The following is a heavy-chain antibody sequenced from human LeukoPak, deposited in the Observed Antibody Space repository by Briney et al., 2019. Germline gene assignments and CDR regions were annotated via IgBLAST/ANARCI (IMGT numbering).Heavy chain of an antibody. V-gene: IGHV4-59*01. Sequence: SETLSLTCTVSGGSISSYYWSWIRQPPGKGLEWIGYIYYSGSTNYNPSLKSRVTISVDTSKNQFSLKLSSVTAADTAVYYCARTFSTMVRGVTYYYGMDVWGQGTTVTVSS. D-gene: IGHD3-10*01. J-gene: IGHJ6*02. CDR3: ARTFSTMVRGVTYYYGMDV. CDR1: GGSISSYY. CDR2: IYYSGST.